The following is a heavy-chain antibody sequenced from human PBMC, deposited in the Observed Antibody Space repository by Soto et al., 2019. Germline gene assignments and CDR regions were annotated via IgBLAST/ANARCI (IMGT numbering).Heavy chain of an antibody. J-gene: IGHJ4*02. D-gene: IGHD2-15*01. V-gene: IGHV4-30-4*01. Sequence: SETLSLTCTVSGGSISSGDCYWSWIRQPPGKGLEWIGYIYYSGSTYYNPSLKSRVTISVDTSKNQFSLKLSSVTAADTAVYYCARIVVVVAATEYYFDYWGQGTLVTVSS. CDR3: ARIVVVVAATEYYFDY. CDR1: GGSISSGDCY. CDR2: IYYSGST.